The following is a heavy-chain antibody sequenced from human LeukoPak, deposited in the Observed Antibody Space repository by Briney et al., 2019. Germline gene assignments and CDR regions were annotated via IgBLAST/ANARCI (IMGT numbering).Heavy chain of an antibody. CDR3: AREQGYSGYDSTDY. J-gene: IGHJ4*02. CDR1: GYTFTSYD. D-gene: IGHD5-12*01. Sequence: SLRVSCKASGYTFTSYDINWVRQATGQGLEWMGWMNANSGNTGYAQKCQGRVTMTRNTSISTAYMELSSLRSEDTAVYYCAREQGYSGYDSTDYWGQGTLVTVSS. CDR2: MNANSGNT. V-gene: IGHV1-8*01.